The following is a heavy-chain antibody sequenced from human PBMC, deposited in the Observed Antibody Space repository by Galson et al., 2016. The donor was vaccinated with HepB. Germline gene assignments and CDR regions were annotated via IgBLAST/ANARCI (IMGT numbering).Heavy chain of an antibody. CDR2: VSWNSGDT. V-gene: IGHV3-9*01. CDR1: GFNFGSYA. CDR3: AKDRGYFGSALDY. D-gene: IGHD2/OR15-2a*01. J-gene: IGHJ4*02. Sequence: SLRLSCAASGFNFGSYAMHWVRQPPGKGLEWVSGVSWNSGDTGYADSVKSRFTISRDNSENTLYLQMNSLRAEDTALYYCAKDRGYFGSALDYWGQGTLVTVSS.